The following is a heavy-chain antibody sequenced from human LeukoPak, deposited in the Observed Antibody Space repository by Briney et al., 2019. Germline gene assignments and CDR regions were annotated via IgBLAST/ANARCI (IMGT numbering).Heavy chain of an antibody. Sequence: SQTLSLTFAISGDSVSSNSAAWNWIRQSPSRGLEWLGRTYYRSKWYNDYAVSVKSRITINPDTSKNQFSLQLNSVTPEDTAVYYCARGGAVWFGEPDYYGMDVWGQGTTVTVS. CDR1: GDSVSSNSAA. CDR3: ARGGAVWFGEPDYYGMDV. V-gene: IGHV6-1*01. CDR2: TYYRSKWYN. D-gene: IGHD3-10*01. J-gene: IGHJ6*02.